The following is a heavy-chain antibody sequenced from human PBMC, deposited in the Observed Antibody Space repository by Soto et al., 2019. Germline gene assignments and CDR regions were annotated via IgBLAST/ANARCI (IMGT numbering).Heavy chain of an antibody. V-gene: IGHV1-8*01. CDR3: ARPDVYGDDGAFDI. Sequence: GALVKVSCKASGYTSTSYDINWVRQATGQGLEWMGWMNPNSGNTGYAQKFQGRVTMTRNTSISTAYMELSSLRSEDTAVYYCARPDVYGDDGAFDILGQGTMVTVSS. D-gene: IGHD4-17*01. CDR2: MNPNSGNT. CDR1: GYTSTSYD. J-gene: IGHJ3*02.